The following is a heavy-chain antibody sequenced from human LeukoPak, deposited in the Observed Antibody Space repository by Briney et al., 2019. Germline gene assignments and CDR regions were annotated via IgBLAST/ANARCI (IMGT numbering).Heavy chain of an antibody. J-gene: IGHJ5*02. D-gene: IGHD3-10*01. CDR1: GYTLTELS. CDR2: FDPEDGET. CDR3: ATVRTVRGVIVWFDP. Sequence: ASVKVSCKVSGYTLTELSMHWVRPAPGKGLEWMGGFDPEDGETIYAQKFQGRVTMTEDTSTDTAYMELSSLRSEDTAVYYCATVRTVRGVIVWFDPWGQGTLVTVSS. V-gene: IGHV1-24*01.